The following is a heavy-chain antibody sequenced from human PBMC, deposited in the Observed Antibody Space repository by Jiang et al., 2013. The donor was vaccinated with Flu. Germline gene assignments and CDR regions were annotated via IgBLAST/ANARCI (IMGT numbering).Heavy chain of an antibody. CDR3: ARDSVGLSSSWYADAFDI. Sequence: RQAPGKGLEWVAVISYDGSNKYYADSVKGRFTISRDNSKNTLYLQMNSLRAEDTAVYYCARDSVGLSSSWYADAFDIWGQGTMVTVSS. J-gene: IGHJ3*02. CDR2: ISYDGSNK. V-gene: IGHV3-30*04. D-gene: IGHD6-13*01.